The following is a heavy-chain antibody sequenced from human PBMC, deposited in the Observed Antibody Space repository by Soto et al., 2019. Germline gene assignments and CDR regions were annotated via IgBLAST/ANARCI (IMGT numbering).Heavy chain of an antibody. CDR2: VNHNNGDT. CDR1: GYNFSNYD. Sequence: QVQLVQSGAELKKPGASVKVSCKASGYNFSNYDMNWVRQATGQGPEWIGWVNHNNGDTGYAQKFQGRVTLTTDISTTTAYMELTSLRSEDTAIYYCAKVSRKGSAIDFDYWGQGTLITVSS. CDR3: AKVSRKGSAIDFDY. J-gene: IGHJ4*02. V-gene: IGHV1-8*01. D-gene: IGHD3-10*01.